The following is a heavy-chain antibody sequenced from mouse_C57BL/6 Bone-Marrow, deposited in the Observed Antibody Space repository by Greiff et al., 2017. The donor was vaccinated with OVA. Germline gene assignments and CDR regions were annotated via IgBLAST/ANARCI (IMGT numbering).Heavy chain of an antibody. D-gene: IGHD2-3*01. Sequence: EVNLVESGGGLVQPGGSLSLSCAASGFTFTDYYMSWVRHPPGKALEWLGFIRNKANGYTTEYSASVKGRFTISRDNSHSILYLQMNARRAEDSATYYCARPYDGYYGYCDYWGQGTTLTVAS. V-gene: IGHV7-3*01. J-gene: IGHJ2*01. CDR2: IRNKANGYTT. CDR1: GFTFTDYY. CDR3: ARPYDGYYGYCDY.